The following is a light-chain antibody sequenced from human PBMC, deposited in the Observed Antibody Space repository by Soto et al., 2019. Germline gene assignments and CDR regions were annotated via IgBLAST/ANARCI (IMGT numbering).Light chain of an antibody. CDR3: SSYTSSSTYV. V-gene: IGLV2-14*01. CDR1: SSDVGGYIY. CDR2: EVS. Sequence: QSALTQPASVSGSPGQSITISCTGTSSDVGGYIYVSWYQQHTVKAPKLMIYEVSNLPAGVSNRFSGSKSDNTATLTISWLQAEDEADYYCSSYTSSSTYVFGTGHKLTVL. J-gene: IGLJ1*01.